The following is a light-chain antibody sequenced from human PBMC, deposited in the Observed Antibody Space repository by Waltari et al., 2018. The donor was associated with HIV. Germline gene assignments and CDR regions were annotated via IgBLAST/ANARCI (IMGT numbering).Light chain of an antibody. CDR1: SSNIGNNY. CDR2: DNN. V-gene: IGLV1-51*01. J-gene: IGLJ3*02. Sequence: QSVLTQPPSVSAAPGQTVTISCSGSSSNIGNNYVSWYQQVTGAAPKLVLYDNNERPSGSRDLFSAPKPGPSATLDITGLQPGDEADYYCGTCDSGKNVWVFGGGTKLTVL. CDR3: GTCDSGKNVWV.